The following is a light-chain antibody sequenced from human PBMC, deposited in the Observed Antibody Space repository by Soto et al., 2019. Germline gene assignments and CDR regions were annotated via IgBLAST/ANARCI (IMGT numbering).Light chain of an antibody. CDR3: QQLNSYPHT. CDR1: QGISSY. Sequence: QLTQSPSSLSASVGDRVTITCRASQGISSYLAWYQQKPGKAPKLLIYAASTLQSGVPSRFSGSGSGTDFTLTISSLQPEDFATYYCQQLNSYPHTFGPGTKVDIK. V-gene: IGKV1-9*01. CDR2: AAS. J-gene: IGKJ3*01.